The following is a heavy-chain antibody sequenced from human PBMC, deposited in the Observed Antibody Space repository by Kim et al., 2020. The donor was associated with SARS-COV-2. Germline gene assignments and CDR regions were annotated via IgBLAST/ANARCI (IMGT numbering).Heavy chain of an antibody. CDR3: ARGGIAVAGLFDY. J-gene: IGHJ4*02. D-gene: IGHD6-19*01. V-gene: IGHV3-48*03. Sequence: YADSVKGRFTISRGNAKNSLYLQMNSLRAEDTAVYYCARGGIAVAGLFDYWGQGTLVTVSS.